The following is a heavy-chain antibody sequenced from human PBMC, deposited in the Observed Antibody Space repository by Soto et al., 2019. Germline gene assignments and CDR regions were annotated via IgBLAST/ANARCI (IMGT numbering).Heavy chain of an antibody. Sequence: EVQLVETGGGLIQPGGSLRLSCAASGFTVYNNYMNWVRQAPGKGLEWVSVTYSGGNTFYADSVRGRFTISRDSSKNTLYLQMNSLKDEDTAIYYCARAPMSPLWGQGTLVTVPS. V-gene: IGHV3-53*02. CDR1: GFTVYNNY. J-gene: IGHJ4*02. D-gene: IGHD3-22*01. CDR2: TYSGGNT. CDR3: ARAPMSPL.